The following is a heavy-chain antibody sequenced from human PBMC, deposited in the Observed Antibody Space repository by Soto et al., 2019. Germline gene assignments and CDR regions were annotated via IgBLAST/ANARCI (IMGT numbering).Heavy chain of an antibody. CDR3: AREYYDFWSGLFDP. Sequence: SVKVSCKASGGTFSSYAISWVRQAPGQGLEWMGGIIPIFGTANYAQKFQGRVTITRDTSASTAYMELSSLRSEDTAVYYCAREYYDFWSGLFDPWGQGTLVPVSS. J-gene: IGHJ5*02. V-gene: IGHV1-69*05. D-gene: IGHD3-3*01. CDR1: GGTFSSYA. CDR2: IIPIFGTA.